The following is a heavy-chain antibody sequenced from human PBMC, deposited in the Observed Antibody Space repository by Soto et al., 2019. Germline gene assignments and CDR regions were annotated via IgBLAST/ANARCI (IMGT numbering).Heavy chain of an antibody. Sequence: SGPTLVNPTQTLTLNCTFSGFSLSTSGVGVVWIRQPPGKALEWLALIYWDGDERYSPFLKSRLTITKDTSKNQVALTMTNMDPVDTATYYCAHKGGRGAGMDVWGQGTTVTLSS. V-gene: IGHV2-5*02. D-gene: IGHD2-15*01. CDR1: GFSLSTSGVG. CDR3: AHKGGRGAGMDV. J-gene: IGHJ6*02. CDR2: IYWDGDE.